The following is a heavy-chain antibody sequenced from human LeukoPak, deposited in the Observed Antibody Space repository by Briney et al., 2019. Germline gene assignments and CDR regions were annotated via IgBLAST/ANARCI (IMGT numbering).Heavy chain of an antibody. D-gene: IGHD1-1*01. J-gene: IGHJ3*02. CDR2: ISSSSSYI. CDR1: GFTFSSYA. V-gene: IGHV3-21*01. CDR3: ARDRVQLERQDAFDI. Sequence: PGGSLRLSCAASGFTFSSYAMSWVRQAPGKGLEWVSSISSSSSYIYYADSVKGRFTISRDNAKNSLYLQMNSLRAEDTAVYYCARDRVQLERQDAFDIWGQGTMVTVSS.